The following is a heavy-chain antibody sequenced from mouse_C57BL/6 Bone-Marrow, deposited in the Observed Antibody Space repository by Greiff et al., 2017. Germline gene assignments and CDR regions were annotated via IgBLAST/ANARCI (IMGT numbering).Heavy chain of an antibody. CDR1: GYTFTNYW. V-gene: IGHV1-63*01. Sequence: QVQLKQSGAELVRPGTSVKMSCKASGYTFTNYWIGWAKQRPGHGLEWIGDIYPGGGYTNYNEKFKGKATLTADKSSRTAYMQFSSLTSEDSAIYYCARSRDGYYYAMDYWGQGTSVTVAS. CDR3: ARSRDGYYYAMDY. CDR2: IYPGGGYT. D-gene: IGHD2-3*01. J-gene: IGHJ4*01.